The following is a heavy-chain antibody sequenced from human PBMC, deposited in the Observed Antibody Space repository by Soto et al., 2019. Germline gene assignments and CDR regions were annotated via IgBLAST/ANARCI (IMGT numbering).Heavy chain of an antibody. CDR1: GDSLRGQS. J-gene: IGHJ6*04. D-gene: IGHD6-19*01. V-gene: IGHV4-34*01. Sequence: AETLSLTCAVVGDSLRGQSWNWIRQSPGKGLEWIGELDQSGGTNYNPSLKSRAIISDDTSKNQFSLTLTSVTAADTDVYYCAREDSYGWSGESFGVRGEAPTGPVSS. CDR3: AREDSYGWSGESFGV. CDR2: LDQSGGT.